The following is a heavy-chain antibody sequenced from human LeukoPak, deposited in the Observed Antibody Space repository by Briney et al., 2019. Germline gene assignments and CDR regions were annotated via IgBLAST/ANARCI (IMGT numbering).Heavy chain of an antibody. D-gene: IGHD6-13*01. V-gene: IGHV1-69*04. Sequence: SVKVSCKAPGGTFSSYAISWVRQAPGQGLEWMGRIIPILGIANYAQKFQGRVTITADKSTSTAYMELSSLRSEDTAVYYCARTSIAAAERPYYYYGMDVWGQGTTVTVSS. CDR2: IIPILGIA. CDR3: ARTSIAAAERPYYYYGMDV. CDR1: GGTFSSYA. J-gene: IGHJ6*02.